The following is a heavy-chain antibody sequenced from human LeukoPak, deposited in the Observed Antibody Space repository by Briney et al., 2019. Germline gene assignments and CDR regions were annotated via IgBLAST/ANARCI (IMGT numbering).Heavy chain of an antibody. CDR1: GGSIRGGIYY. V-gene: IGHV4-61*01. D-gene: IGHD6-13*01. Sequence: SQTLSLTCTVSGGSIRGGIYYWSWIRQPPGKGLEWIGYIYYSGSTNYNPSLKSRVTISVDTSKNQFSLKLSSVTAADTAVYYCARVYYSNSYDYWYFDLWGRGTLVTVSS. J-gene: IGHJ2*01. CDR3: ARVYYSNSYDYWYFDL. CDR2: IYYSGST.